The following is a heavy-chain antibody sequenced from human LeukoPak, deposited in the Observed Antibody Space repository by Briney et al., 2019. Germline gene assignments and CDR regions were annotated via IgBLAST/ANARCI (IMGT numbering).Heavy chain of an antibody. D-gene: IGHD6-6*01. CDR2: IRQDGSEK. J-gene: IGHJ4*02. V-gene: IGHV3-7*01. Sequence: GGSLRLSCAASGFTFSNYWMSWVRQAPGKGLEWVAIIRQDGSEKKYVDPVKGRFTISRDNAKNSLYLEMNSLRAEDTAVYYCTRFSRSSSSNYWGQGTLVTVSS. CDR3: TRFSRSSSSNY. CDR1: GFTFSNYW.